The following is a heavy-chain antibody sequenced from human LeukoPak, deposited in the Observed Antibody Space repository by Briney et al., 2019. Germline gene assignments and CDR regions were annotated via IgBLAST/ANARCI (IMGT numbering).Heavy chain of an antibody. CDR2: ISGSGGST. V-gene: IGHV3-23*01. CDR3: AHGLGSRDY. D-gene: IGHD3-16*01. CDR1: GFTFSGYA. J-gene: IGHJ4*02. Sequence: GGSLRLSCAASGFTFSGYAMSWARQAPGKGLEWVSAISGSGGSTYYADSVKGRFTISRDNSKNTLYLQMNSLRAEDTAVYYCAHGLGSRDYWGQGTLVTVSS.